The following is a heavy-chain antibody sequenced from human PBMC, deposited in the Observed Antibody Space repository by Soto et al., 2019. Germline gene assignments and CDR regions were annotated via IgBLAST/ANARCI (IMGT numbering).Heavy chain of an antibody. CDR3: ARLSHIFPVETYFYHSMDI. V-gene: IGHV4-59*02. J-gene: IGHJ6*02. CDR2: IHSSGYT. D-gene: IGHD3-9*01. CDR1: GGSVDNYH. Sequence: SETLSLTCTVSGGSVDNYHGSWIRRPPGKGLEWVGYIHSSGYTNYNPSLRSRLTLSVDTSKNQFSLKVSPVTAADTAVYYCARLSHIFPVETYFYHSMDIWGQGITVTVSS.